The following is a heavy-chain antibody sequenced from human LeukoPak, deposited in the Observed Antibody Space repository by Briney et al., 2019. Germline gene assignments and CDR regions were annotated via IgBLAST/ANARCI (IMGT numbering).Heavy chain of an antibody. V-gene: IGHV4-59*02. J-gene: IGHJ6*02. D-gene: IGHD6-19*01. CDR3: ARGIAVAGTSGYYYGMDV. Sequence: SETLSLICTVSGGSVRSYYWSWIRQPPGKGLEWIGYIYYSGSTNYNPSLKSRVTISVDTSKNQFSLKLSSVTAADTAVYYCARGIAVAGTSGYYYGMDVWGQGTTVTVSS. CDR2: IYYSGST. CDR1: GGSVRSYY.